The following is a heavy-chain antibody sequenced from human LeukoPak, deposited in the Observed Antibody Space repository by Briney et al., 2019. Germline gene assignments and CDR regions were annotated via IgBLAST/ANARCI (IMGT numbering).Heavy chain of an antibody. CDR2: MNPNSGNT. Sequence: ASVTASFTASGYTFTSYDINWVRQATGQGLEGMGWMNPNSGNTGYAQKFQGRVTMTRDTSISTAYMELSRLRSDDTAVYYCATALPVGTDPRYWGQGTLVTVSS. CDR3: ATALPVGTDPRY. D-gene: IGHD1-1*01. J-gene: IGHJ4*02. V-gene: IGHV1-8*01. CDR1: GYTFTSYD.